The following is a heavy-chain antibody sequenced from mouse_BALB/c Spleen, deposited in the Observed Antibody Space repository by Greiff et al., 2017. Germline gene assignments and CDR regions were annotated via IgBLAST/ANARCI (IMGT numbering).Heavy chain of an antibody. D-gene: IGHD2-1*01. CDR1: GYSITSDYA. CDR2: ISYSGST. CDR3: AREGNYRLLAY. Sequence: EVKLMESGPGLVKPSQSLSLTCTVTGYSITSDYAWNWIRQFPGNKLEWMGYISYSGSTSYNPSLKSRISITRDTSKNQFFLQLNSVTTEDTATYYCAREGNYRLLAYWGQGTLVTVSA. J-gene: IGHJ3*01. V-gene: IGHV3-2*02.